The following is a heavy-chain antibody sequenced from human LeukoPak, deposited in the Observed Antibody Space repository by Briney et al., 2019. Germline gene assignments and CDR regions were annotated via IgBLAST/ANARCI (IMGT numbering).Heavy chain of an antibody. CDR1: GGSFSGYY. V-gene: IGHV4-34*01. CDR2: INHSGST. CDR3: ASFEPGSGWPDY. D-gene: IGHD6-19*01. J-gene: IGHJ4*02. Sequence: PSETLSLTCAVYGGSFSGYYWSWIRQPPGKGLEWIGEINHSGSTNYNPSLKSRVTISVDTSKNQFSLKLSSVTAADTAVYYCASFEPGSGWPDYWGQGTLVTVSS.